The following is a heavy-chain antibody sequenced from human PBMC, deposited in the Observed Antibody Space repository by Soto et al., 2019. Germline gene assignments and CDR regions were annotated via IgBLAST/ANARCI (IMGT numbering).Heavy chain of an antibody. J-gene: IGHJ6*02. D-gene: IGHD3-22*01. CDR2: ISSSSSYI. V-gene: IGHV3-21*01. CDR1: GFTFSSYA. CDR3: ARDGITMIVVAEDYYYYGMDV. Sequence: GGSLRLSCAASGFTFSSYAMHWVRQAPGKGLEWVSSISSSSSYIYYADSVKGRFTISRDNAKNSLYLQMNSLRAEDTAVYYCARDGITMIVVAEDYYYYGMDVWGQGTTVTVSS.